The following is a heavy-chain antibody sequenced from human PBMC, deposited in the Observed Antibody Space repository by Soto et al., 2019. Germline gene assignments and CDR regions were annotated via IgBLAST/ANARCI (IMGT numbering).Heavy chain of an antibody. J-gene: IGHJ4*02. Sequence: SETLSLTCAVYGGSFSGYYWSWIRQPPGKGLEWIGFISYSGSAHYNPSLKSRVNMSVDTSKKQFSLNLSFVTAADTAVYYCATLGTPATGLYYFDFWGQGTLVTVSS. V-gene: IGHV4-30-4*01. CDR1: GGSFSGYY. CDR2: ISYSGSA. CDR3: ATLGTPATGLYYFDF. D-gene: IGHD2-15*01.